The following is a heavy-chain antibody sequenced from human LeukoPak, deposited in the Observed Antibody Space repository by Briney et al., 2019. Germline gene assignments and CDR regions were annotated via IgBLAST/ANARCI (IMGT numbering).Heavy chain of an antibody. CDR3: ARMSGIAVAAIWISYFDY. J-gene: IGHJ4*02. CDR1: GFTFGAYY. D-gene: IGHD6-19*01. Sequence: GGSLRLSCAASGFTFGAYYMTWVCQAPGKGLEWVANIKQDGSEKYYVDSVKGRFTISRDNANNSLYLQMNSLRAEDTAVYHCARMSGIAVAAIWISYFDYWGQGTLVTVSS. V-gene: IGHV3-7*03. CDR2: IKQDGSEK.